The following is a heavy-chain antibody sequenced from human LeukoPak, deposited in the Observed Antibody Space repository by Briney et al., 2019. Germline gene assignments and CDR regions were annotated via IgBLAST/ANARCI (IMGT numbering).Heavy chain of an antibody. D-gene: IGHD3-22*01. CDR3: ARDHYDSTRGWFDP. Sequence: SKTLSLTCTVSGGSISSYYWNWIRQPAGKGLEWIGRIYTSGSTNYNPSLKSRVTMSVDTSKNQFSLKLSSVTAADTAVYYCARDHYDSTRGWFDPWGQGTLVTVSS. CDR1: GGSISSYY. J-gene: IGHJ5*02. CDR2: IYTSGST. V-gene: IGHV4-4*07.